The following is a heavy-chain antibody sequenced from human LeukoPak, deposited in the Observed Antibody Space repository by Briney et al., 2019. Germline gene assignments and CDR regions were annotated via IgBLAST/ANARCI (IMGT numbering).Heavy chain of an antibody. D-gene: IGHD4-17*01. Sequence: PGGSLRLSCAASGFTFSNFWMSWVRQAPGKGLEWVATIKGDGSDKYHVDSVKGRFTISRDNAKNSLYLQMNSLRAEDTAVYYCAKFPYGDYVYYWGQGTLVTVSS. V-gene: IGHV3-7*05. CDR1: GFTFSNFW. CDR3: AKFPYGDYVYY. J-gene: IGHJ4*02. CDR2: IKGDGSDK.